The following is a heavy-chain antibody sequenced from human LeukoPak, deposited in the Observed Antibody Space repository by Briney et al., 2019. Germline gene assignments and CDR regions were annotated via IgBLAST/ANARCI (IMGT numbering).Heavy chain of an antibody. V-gene: IGHV3-23*01. CDR3: AKQHSGSYFDGFDY. CDR1: GFTFSSYA. Sequence: GGSLRLSCEASGFTFSSYAMSWVRQAPGKGLEWVSGISDSGGSTYYADSVKGRFTISRDNSKNTLYLQMTSLRAEDTAVYYCAKQHSGSYFDGFDYWGQGTLVTVSS. J-gene: IGHJ4*02. D-gene: IGHD1-26*01. CDR2: ISDSGGST.